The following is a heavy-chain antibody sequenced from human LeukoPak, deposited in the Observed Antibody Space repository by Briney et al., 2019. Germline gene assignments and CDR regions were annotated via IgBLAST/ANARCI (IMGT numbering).Heavy chain of an antibody. CDR3: ARAIVVVAATSHWFDP. Sequence: SQTLSLTCTVSGGSISSGGYYWSWIRQHPGQGLEWIGYIYYSGSTYYNPSLKSRVTISVDTSKNQFSLKLSSVTAADTAVYYCARAIVVVAATSHWFDPCGQGTLVTVSS. CDR2: IYYSGST. D-gene: IGHD2-15*01. CDR1: GGSISSGGYY. V-gene: IGHV4-31*03. J-gene: IGHJ5*02.